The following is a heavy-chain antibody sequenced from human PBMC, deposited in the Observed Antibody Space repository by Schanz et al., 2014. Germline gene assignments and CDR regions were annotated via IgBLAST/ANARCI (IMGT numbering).Heavy chain of an antibody. V-gene: IGHV3-48*01. CDR2: VSRSTPDI. CDR3: ARGGPAYYFDD. J-gene: IGHJ4*02. CDR1: GFTFSDYS. Sequence: EVQLVESGGGWVQPGGSLRLSCAASGFTFSDYSMNWVRQAPGKGLEWVSYVSRSTPDIYYADSVKGRFTISRDNAKNSLFLQMNSLRAEDTAVYYCARGGPAYYFDDWGQGTLXTVSS.